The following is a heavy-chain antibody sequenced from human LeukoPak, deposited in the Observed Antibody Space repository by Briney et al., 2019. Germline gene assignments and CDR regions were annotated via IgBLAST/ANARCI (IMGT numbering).Heavy chain of an antibody. CDR3: GRHLGTGWCD. V-gene: IGHV3-33*01. D-gene: IGHD6-19*01. J-gene: IGHJ4*02. CDR2: IWFDGSRE. Sequence: PGGSLRLSCVASGFIFTNYGFHWVRQAPGQGLGWVAVIWFDGSREYYGDPVEGRFSISRDNSKNTLYLQMNSLRAEDTAVYYCGRHLGTGWCDWGQGTLVTVSS. CDR1: GFIFTNYG.